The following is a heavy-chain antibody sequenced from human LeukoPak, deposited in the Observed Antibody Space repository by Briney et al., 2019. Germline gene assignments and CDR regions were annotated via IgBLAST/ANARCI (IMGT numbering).Heavy chain of an antibody. CDR1: GYTFTNYG. V-gene: IGHV1-18*01. CDR2: ISAYNGNT. CDR3: TRDRAGFLEYLDAFDI. Sequence: ASVKVSCKTSGYTFTNYGITWMRQAPGQGPEWMGWISAYNGNTNYAQKLQGRITMTTDTSTSTAYMELRSLRSDDTAVYYCTRDRAGFLEYLDAFDIWGQGTMVTVSS. D-gene: IGHD3-3*01. J-gene: IGHJ3*02.